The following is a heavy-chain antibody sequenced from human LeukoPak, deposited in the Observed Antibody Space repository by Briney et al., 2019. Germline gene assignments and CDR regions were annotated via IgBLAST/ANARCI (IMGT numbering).Heavy chain of an antibody. Sequence: SETLSLTCTVSGGSISSTGYYWDWIRQPPGKGLEWIGSIYYSETTYYNSSLKSRVTISLDTSKNQFSLSLKSVTVADTAVYYCARQVSDYYYYYIDVWGKGATVTVSS. CDR2: IYYSETT. V-gene: IGHV4-39*01. CDR1: GGSISSTGYY. D-gene: IGHD5/OR15-5a*01. J-gene: IGHJ6*03. CDR3: ARQVSDYYYYYIDV.